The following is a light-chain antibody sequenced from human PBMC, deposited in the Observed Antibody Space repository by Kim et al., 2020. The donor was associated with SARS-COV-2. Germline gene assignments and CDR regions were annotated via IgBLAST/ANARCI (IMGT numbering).Light chain of an antibody. CDR3: QVWDSSSDHPGV. CDR1: NIGSKS. CDR2: DDS. J-gene: IGLJ2*01. V-gene: IGLV3-21*03. Sequence: PGKTARITCGGNNIGSKSVHGYQQKPGQAPVLVVYDDSDRPSGIPERFSGSNSGNTATLTISRVGAGDEADYYCQVWDSSSDHPGVFGGGTQLTVL.